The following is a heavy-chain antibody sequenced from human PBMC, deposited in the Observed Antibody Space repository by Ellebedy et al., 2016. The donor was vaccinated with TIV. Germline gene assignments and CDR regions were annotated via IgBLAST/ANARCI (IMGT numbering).Heavy chain of an antibody. CDR1: GFTFSSYS. CDR3: ARDDYGDYGTFDY. Sequence: GESLKISCAASGFTFSSYSMNWVRQAPGKGLEWVSYISSSSSTIYYADSVKGRFTISRDNSKNTLYLQMNSLRVEDTAVYYCARDDYGDYGTFDYWGQGTLVTVSS. CDR2: ISSSSSTI. D-gene: IGHD4-17*01. J-gene: IGHJ4*02. V-gene: IGHV3-48*01.